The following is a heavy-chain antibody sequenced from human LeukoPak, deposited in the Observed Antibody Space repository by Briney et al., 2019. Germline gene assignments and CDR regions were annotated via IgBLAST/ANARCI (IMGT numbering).Heavy chain of an antibody. Sequence: PGGSLRRSCAASGFTFRTYSMNWVRQAPGKGLEWVSSISSSSAYTYYADSVKGRFTISRDNTKNSLYLQMSSLRAEDTAVYYCAREGYCSITSCHFDYWGQGTLVTVSS. CDR3: AREGYCSITSCHFDY. D-gene: IGHD2-2*01. J-gene: IGHJ4*02. CDR1: GFTFRTYS. V-gene: IGHV3-21*01. CDR2: ISSSSAYT.